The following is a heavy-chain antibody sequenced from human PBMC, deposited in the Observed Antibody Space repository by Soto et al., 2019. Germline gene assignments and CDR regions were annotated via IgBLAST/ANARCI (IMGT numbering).Heavy chain of an antibody. D-gene: IGHD3-3*02. CDR1: GYTFTSYY. CDR2: INPSGGST. Sequence: ASVKVSCKASGYTFTSYYMHWVRQAPGQGLEWMGIINPSGGSTSYAQKFQGRVTMTRDTSTSTVYMELSSLRSEDTAVYYCARVPFLEWLLSGTGYFDYWGQGTLVTVS. J-gene: IGHJ4*02. V-gene: IGHV1-46*01. CDR3: ARVPFLEWLLSGTGYFDY.